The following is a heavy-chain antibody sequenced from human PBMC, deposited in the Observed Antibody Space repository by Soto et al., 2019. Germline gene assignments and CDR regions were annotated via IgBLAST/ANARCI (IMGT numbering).Heavy chain of an antibody. Sequence: IPRASVKVSCKASGYTLTSYAMHWVRQAPGQRLEWMGWINAGNGNTKYSQKSQGRVTITRDTPASTAYMELSSLRSEDTAVYYCARTPIVVPAIIHLDPWGQGTLVTVSS. CDR2: INAGNGNT. CDR3: ARTPIVVPAIIHLDP. V-gene: IGHV1-3*01. D-gene: IGHD2-2*01. CDR1: GYTLTSYA. J-gene: IGHJ5*02.